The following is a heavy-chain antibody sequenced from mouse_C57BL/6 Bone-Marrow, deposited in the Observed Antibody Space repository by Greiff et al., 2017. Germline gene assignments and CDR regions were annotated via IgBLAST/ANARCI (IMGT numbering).Heavy chain of an antibody. CDR2: INPSSGYT. CDR1: GYTFTSYW. D-gene: IGHD2-5*01. Sequence: VQVVESGAELAKPGASVKLSCKASGYTFTSYWMHWVKQRPGQGLEWIGYINPSSGYTKYNQKFKDKATLTADKSSSTAYMQLSSLTYEDSAVYYCARGSTIVTRGYYAMDYWGQGTSVTVSS. J-gene: IGHJ4*01. CDR3: ARGSTIVTRGYYAMDY. V-gene: IGHV1-7*01.